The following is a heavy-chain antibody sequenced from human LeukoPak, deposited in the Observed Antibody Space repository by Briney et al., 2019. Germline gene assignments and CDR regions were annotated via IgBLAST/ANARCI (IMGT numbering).Heavy chain of an antibody. CDR1: GGSVSSNSAA. CDR2: TYYRSKWYN. Sequence: SQTLSLTCAISGGSVSSNSAAWNWIRQSPSRGLEWLGRTYYRSKWYNDYAVSVKSRITINPDTSKNQFSLQLNSVTPEDTAVYYCARDLETCSSTSCYDDAFDIWGQGTMVTVSS. D-gene: IGHD2-2*01. V-gene: IGHV6-1*01. J-gene: IGHJ3*02. CDR3: ARDLETCSSTSCYDDAFDI.